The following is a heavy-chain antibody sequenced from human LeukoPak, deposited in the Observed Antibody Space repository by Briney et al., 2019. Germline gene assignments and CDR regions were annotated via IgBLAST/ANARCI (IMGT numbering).Heavy chain of an antibody. J-gene: IGHJ4*02. CDR2: ISWNSGSI. CDR3: AKGQGYSSGGYSGGFDY. CDR1: GFTFDDYA. V-gene: IGHV3-9*01. D-gene: IGHD6-19*01. Sequence: GRSLRLSCAASGFTFDDYAMHWVRQAPGKGLEWVSGISWNSGSIGYADSVKGRFTISRDNAKNSLYLQMNSLRAEDTALYYCAKGQGYSSGGYSGGFDYWGQGTLVTVSS.